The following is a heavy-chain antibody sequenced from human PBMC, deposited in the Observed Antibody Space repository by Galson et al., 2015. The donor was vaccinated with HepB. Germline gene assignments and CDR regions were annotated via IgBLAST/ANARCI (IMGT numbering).Heavy chain of an antibody. CDR3: AKMGSYGDYDFDP. D-gene: IGHD4-17*01. J-gene: IGHJ5*02. CDR2: IIGSGGST. V-gene: IGHV3-23*01. Sequence: SLRLSCAVSGFTFGNYVMTWVRQAPGKGLEWVSSIIGSGGSTFYADSVKGRFTISRDNSKNTLFLQMNGLRVEDTAVYYCAKMGSYGDYDFDPWGQGTLVTVSS. CDR1: GFTFGNYV.